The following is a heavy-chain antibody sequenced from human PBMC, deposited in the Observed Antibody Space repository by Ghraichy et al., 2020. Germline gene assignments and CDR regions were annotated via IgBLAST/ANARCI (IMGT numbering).Heavy chain of an antibody. Sequence: GGSLRLSCAASGFTFSSYSMNWVRQAPGKGLEWVSYISSSSSTIYYADSVKGRFTISRDNAKNSLYLQMNSLRDEDTAVYYCARTVLRFLEWLPSLDYWGQGTLVTVSS. J-gene: IGHJ4*02. CDR1: GFTFSSYS. CDR3: ARTVLRFLEWLPSLDY. D-gene: IGHD3-3*01. V-gene: IGHV3-48*02. CDR2: ISSSSSTI.